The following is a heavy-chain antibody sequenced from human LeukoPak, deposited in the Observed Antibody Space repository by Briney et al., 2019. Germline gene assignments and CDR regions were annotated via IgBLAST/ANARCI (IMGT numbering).Heavy chain of an antibody. D-gene: IGHD2-15*01. CDR2: IYYSGST. Sequence: KPSETLSLTCTVSGGSSSSSRYYWGWIRQPPGKGLEWIGSIYYSGSTYYNPSLKSRVTISVDTSENQFSLKLNSVTAADTAVYYCARLRSGGIDYWGQGTLVTVSS. V-gene: IGHV4-39*01. CDR1: GGSSSSSRYY. J-gene: IGHJ4*02. CDR3: ARLRSGGIDY.